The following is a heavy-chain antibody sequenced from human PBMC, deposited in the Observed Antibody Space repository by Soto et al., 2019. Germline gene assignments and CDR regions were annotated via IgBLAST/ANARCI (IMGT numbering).Heavy chain of an antibody. V-gene: IGHV4-39*01. CDR1: NGSISSRSSS. Sequence: QLQLQESGSGLVKPSETLSLTCLVSNGSISSRSSSWGWIRQTPGKGLEWIGSIYYLVNTYYNSSLKSRVTISIDPSKAQVALKMNSVTAADTAVYFCGGQDYGAKGYYFENWGQGALVTVSS. D-gene: IGHD4-17*01. J-gene: IGHJ4*02. CDR2: IYYLVNT. CDR3: GGQDYGAKGYYFEN.